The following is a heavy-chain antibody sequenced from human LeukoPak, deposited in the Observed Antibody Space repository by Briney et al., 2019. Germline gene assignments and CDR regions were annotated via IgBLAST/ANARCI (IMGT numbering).Heavy chain of an antibody. CDR3: ARRGLVAGIYDLVYGFDI. J-gene: IGHJ3*02. CDR2: MNPNTGST. V-gene: IGHV1-8*03. Sequence: ASVKVSCKAAGYSFTSFHINWVRQAPGQGPEWMGWMNPNTGSTGFAQKFQGRVTITQNSSISTVYMELNSLTSEDTAVYYCARRGLVAGIYDLVYGFDIWGQGTMVTVSS. CDR1: GYSFTSFH. D-gene: IGHD3/OR15-3a*01.